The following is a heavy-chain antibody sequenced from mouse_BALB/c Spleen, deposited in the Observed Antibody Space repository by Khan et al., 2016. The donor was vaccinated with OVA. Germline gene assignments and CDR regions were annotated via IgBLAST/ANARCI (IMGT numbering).Heavy chain of an antibody. CDR2: IDPYNGGA. CDR3: ARTDYDGSSYYFDY. Sequence: EVQLQESGPELVKPGASVKVSCKASGYSFTDYNMFWVKQSHGKSLEWIGYIDPYNGGASYNQKFKGKATLTVDKSSSPAFMHLNSLTSEDSAVFYCARTDYDGSSYYFDYWGQGTTLTVSA. CDR1: GYSFTDYN. J-gene: IGHJ2*01. D-gene: IGHD1-1*01. V-gene: IGHV1S135*01.